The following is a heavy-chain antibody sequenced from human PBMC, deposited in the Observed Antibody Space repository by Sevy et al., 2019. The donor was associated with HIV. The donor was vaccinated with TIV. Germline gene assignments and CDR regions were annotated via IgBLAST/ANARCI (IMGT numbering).Heavy chain of an antibody. CDR2: ISSGGSII. Sequence: GGSLRLSCAASEISFSDYYMSWIRQTPGKGLEWISYISSGGSIIYYADSVKGRFTISRDNAKNSLYLQMNSLRAEDTAVYYCARVVAYCSGGSCFPGYYYGMDVWGQGTTVTVSS. CDR1: EISFSDYY. J-gene: IGHJ6*02. CDR3: ARVVAYCSGGSCFPGYYYGMDV. V-gene: IGHV3-11*01. D-gene: IGHD2-15*01.